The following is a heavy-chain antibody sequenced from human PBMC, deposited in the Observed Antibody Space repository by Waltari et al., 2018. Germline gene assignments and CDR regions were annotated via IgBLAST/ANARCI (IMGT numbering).Heavy chain of an antibody. D-gene: IGHD2-2*01. CDR3: ARWGDCSSTSCYGDLGY. J-gene: IGHJ4*02. CDR2: IIPILGIA. Sequence: QVQLVQSGAEVKKPGSSVKVSCKASGGTFSSYAISWVRQAPGQGLEWMGRIIPILGIANYAQKFQGRGTITADKSTSTAYMELSSLRSEDTAVYYCARWGDCSSTSCYGDLGYWGQGTLVTVSS. V-gene: IGHV1-69*09. CDR1: GGTFSSYA.